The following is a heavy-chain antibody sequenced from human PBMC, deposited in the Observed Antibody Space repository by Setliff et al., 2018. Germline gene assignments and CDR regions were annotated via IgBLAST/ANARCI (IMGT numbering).Heavy chain of an antibody. D-gene: IGHD6-19*01. CDR1: GGSISSSYYY. J-gene: IGHJ3*02. Sequence: SETLSLTCAVSGGSISSSYYYWGWIRQPPGKGLEWIGSIYHSGSTYYNPSLKSRVTISVDTSKNQFSLKLSSVTAADTAVYYCARGWGSGWSKEGAFDIWGQGTMVTVSS. CDR2: IYHSGST. V-gene: IGHV4-39*07. CDR3: ARGWGSGWSKEGAFDI.